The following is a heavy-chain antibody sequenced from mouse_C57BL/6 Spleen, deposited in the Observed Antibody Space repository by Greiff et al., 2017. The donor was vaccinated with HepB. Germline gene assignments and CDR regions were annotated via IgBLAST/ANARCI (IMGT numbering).Heavy chain of an antibody. CDR2: IYPGDGDT. D-gene: IGHD1-3*01. CDR3: ARQWYYYAMDY. V-gene: IGHV1-82*01. CDR1: GYAFSSSW. Sequence: QVQLQQSGPELVKPGASVKISCKASGYAFSSSWMNWVKQRPGKGLEWIGRIYPGDGDTNYNGKFKGKATLTADKSSSTAYMQLSSLTSEDSAVYFCARQWYYYAMDYWGQGTSVTVSS. J-gene: IGHJ4*01.